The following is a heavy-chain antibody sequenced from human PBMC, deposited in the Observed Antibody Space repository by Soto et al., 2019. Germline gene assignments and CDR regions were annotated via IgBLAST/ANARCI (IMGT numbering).Heavy chain of an antibody. CDR2: IWYDGSNK. CDR1: GFTFNTYG. Sequence: PGGSLRLSCTTSGFTFNTYGMHWVRQAPGKGLEWVAIIWYDGSNKYYADSVKGRFTISRDNSRNTLYLQMKSLRAEDTALYYCARADCTGAYCYSWPSNYGVDVWGQGTTVTVSS. CDR3: ARADCTGAYCYSWPSNYGVDV. J-gene: IGHJ6*02. V-gene: IGHV3-33*08. D-gene: IGHD2-15*01.